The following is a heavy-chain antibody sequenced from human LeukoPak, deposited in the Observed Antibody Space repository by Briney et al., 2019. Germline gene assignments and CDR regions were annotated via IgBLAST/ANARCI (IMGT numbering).Heavy chain of an antibody. Sequence: ASVKVSCKASGYTFTSYGISWERQAPGQGLEWMGWISAYNGNTNYAQKLQGRVTMTTDTSTSTAYMELRSLRSDDTAVYYCARGAPGSDYYYYMDVWGKGTTVTVSS. D-gene: IGHD4/OR15-4a*01. CDR2: ISAYNGNT. CDR3: ARGAPGSDYYYYMDV. J-gene: IGHJ6*03. CDR1: GYTFTSYG. V-gene: IGHV1-18*01.